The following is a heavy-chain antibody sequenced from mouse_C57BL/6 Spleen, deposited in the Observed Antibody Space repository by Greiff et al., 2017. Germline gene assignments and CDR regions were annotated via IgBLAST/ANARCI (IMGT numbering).Heavy chain of an antibody. CDR3: ALIYYELGDYFDY. V-gene: IGHV1-82*01. CDR2: IYPGDGDT. D-gene: IGHD2-4*01. Sequence: QVQLQQSGPELVKPGASVKISCKASGYAFSSSWMNWVKQRPGQGLEWIGRIYPGDGDTNYNGKFKGKATLTADKSSSTAYMQLSSLTSEDSAVYFCALIYYELGDYFDYWGQGTTLTVSS. CDR1: GYAFSSSW. J-gene: IGHJ2*01.